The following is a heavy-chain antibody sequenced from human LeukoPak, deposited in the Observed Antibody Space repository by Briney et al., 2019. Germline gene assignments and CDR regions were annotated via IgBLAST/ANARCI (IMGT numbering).Heavy chain of an antibody. CDR1: GFTFSSYV. D-gene: IGHD3-16*02. CDR3: VRGYTIGPGGY. CDR2: INCDGNST. Sequence: GGSLRLSCAASGFTFSSYVMYWVRQAPGKGLVWVSRINCDGNSTTYADSVKGRFTISRDNAKNTLHLQMNSLRVEDTAVYYCVRGYTIGPGGYWGQGTLVTVSS. V-gene: IGHV3-74*03. J-gene: IGHJ4*02.